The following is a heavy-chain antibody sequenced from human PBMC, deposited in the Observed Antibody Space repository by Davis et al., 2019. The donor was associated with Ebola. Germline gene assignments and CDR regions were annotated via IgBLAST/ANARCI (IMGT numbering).Heavy chain of an antibody. Sequence: MPSETLSLTCAVSGGSISSSNWWSWVRQPPGKGLEWIGEIYHSGSTNYNPSLKSRVTISVDKSKNQFSLKLSSVTAADTAVYYCARGDPYSSSSTGQYGMDVWGKGTTVTVSS. CDR1: GGSISSSNW. J-gene: IGHJ6*04. V-gene: IGHV4-4*02. D-gene: IGHD6-13*01. CDR2: IYHSGST. CDR3: ARGDPYSSSSTGQYGMDV.